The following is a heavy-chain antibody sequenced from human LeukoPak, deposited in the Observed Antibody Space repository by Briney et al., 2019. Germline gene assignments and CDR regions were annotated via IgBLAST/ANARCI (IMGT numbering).Heavy chain of an antibody. J-gene: IGHJ4*02. CDR1: GYTFTGYY. CDR3: ARSGPAMVRGLPNYFDY. V-gene: IGHV1-46*01. CDR2: INPSGGST. D-gene: IGHD3-10*01. Sequence: ASVKVSCKASGYTFTGYYMHWVRQAPRQGLEWMGIINPSGGSTNYAQKFQGRVTITADESTSTAYMELSSLRSEDTAVYYCARSGPAMVRGLPNYFDYWGQGTLVTVSS.